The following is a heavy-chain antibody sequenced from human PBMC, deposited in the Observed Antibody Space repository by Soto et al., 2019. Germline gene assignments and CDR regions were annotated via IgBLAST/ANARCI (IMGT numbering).Heavy chain of an antibody. Sequence: QVQLQQWGAGLLKPSETLSLTCAVYGGSFSGYYWSWIRQPPGKGLEWIGEINHSGSTNYNPSLKSRVTISVDTSKNQFSLKLSSVTAADTAVYYCRVAAAGKKLYYYYYYGMDVWGQGTTVTVSS. CDR1: GGSFSGYY. V-gene: IGHV4-34*01. J-gene: IGHJ6*02. CDR3: RVAAAGKKLYYYYYYGMDV. CDR2: INHSGST. D-gene: IGHD6-13*01.